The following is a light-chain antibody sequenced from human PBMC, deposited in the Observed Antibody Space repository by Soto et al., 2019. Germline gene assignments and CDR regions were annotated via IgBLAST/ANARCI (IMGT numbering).Light chain of an antibody. Sequence: EIVMTQSPATLSVSPGERATLSCRASQSVSSKLAWYQQKPGQAPRLLIYGASTRGTGIPARFSGSGSGTEYTLTISSLQSEDFAVYYCQQYNNWPPLTFGQGTKVEIK. CDR3: QQYNNWPPLT. J-gene: IGKJ1*01. V-gene: IGKV3-15*01. CDR1: QSVSSK. CDR2: GAS.